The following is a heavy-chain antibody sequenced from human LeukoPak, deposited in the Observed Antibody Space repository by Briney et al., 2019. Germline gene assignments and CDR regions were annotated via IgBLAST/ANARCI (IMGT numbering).Heavy chain of an antibody. J-gene: IGHJ6*03. D-gene: IGHD2-2*01. Sequence: SETLSLTCAVYGGSFSGYYWSWIRQPPGKGLEWIGEINHSGSTNYNPSLKSRVTISVDTSKNQFSLKLSSVTAADTAVYYCARVWGYCSSTSCYWGRYYYYYMDVWGKGTTVSASS. V-gene: IGHV4-34*01. CDR2: INHSGST. CDR3: ARVWGYCSSTSCYWGRYYYYYMDV. CDR1: GGSFSGYY.